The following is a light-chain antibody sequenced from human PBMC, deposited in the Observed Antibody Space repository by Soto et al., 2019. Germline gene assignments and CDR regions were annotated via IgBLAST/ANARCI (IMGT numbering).Light chain of an antibody. CDR2: GAS. V-gene: IGKV3-15*01. CDR1: QSVSSN. Sequence: EIVMTQSPVTLSVSPGERATLSCRASQSVSSNLAWYQQKPGQAPRLLIYGASTRATGIPARFSGSGSGTEFTLTISSLQCEDFAVYYCPQYNNWPPWTFGQGTKVEIK. J-gene: IGKJ1*01. CDR3: PQYNNWPPWT.